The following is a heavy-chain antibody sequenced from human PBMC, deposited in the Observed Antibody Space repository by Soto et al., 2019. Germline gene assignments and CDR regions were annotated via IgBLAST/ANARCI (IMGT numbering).Heavy chain of an antibody. CDR1: GFTFTSFA. D-gene: IGHD2-8*01. J-gene: IGHJ5*02. Sequence: PGGSLRLSCAASGFTFTSFAVSWVRQAPGKGLEWVSAISGSGGATYYADSVKGRFTVSRDNSRNAVSLQVDSLRVEDTAVYHCARATKTCFDPWGQGTLVTVSS. CDR2: ISGSGGAT. CDR3: ARATKTCFDP. V-gene: IGHV3-23*01.